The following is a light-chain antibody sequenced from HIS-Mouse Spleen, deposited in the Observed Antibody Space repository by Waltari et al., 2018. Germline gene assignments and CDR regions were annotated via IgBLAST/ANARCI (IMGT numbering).Light chain of an antibody. Sequence: SSELTQDPAVSVALGQTVRITCQGDSPRSYYASWYQQKPGQAPGLVMYGKNNRPSGIPDRFSGSSSGNTASLTITGAQAEDEADYYCNSRDSSGNHLVFGGGTKLTVL. CDR1: SPRSYY. CDR2: GKN. CDR3: NSRDSSGNHLV. J-gene: IGLJ2*01. V-gene: IGLV3-19*01.